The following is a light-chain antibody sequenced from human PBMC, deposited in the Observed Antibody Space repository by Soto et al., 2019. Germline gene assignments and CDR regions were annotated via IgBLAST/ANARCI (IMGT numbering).Light chain of an antibody. CDR3: ISYTVSRSYV. J-gene: IGLJ1*01. CDR1: SSDIGAYDP. CDR2: SVS. Sequence: QSALTQPASVSGSPGQSITISCSGTSSDIGAYDPVAWFQQFPGKTPKLVIYSVSNRPSGVSYRFSGSKSGNTASLTISGLQADDEADYYCISYTVSRSYVFGPGTKATVL. V-gene: IGLV2-14*01.